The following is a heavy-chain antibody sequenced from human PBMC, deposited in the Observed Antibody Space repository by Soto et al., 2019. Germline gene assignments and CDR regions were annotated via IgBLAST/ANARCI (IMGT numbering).Heavy chain of an antibody. Sequence: PGGSLRLSCAVSGFTFSNYGMHWVRQAPGKGLEWVAFISHDGSSQYYADSVKGRFTISRDSSKNTVYLQMNSLRAEDTALYYCAKDVNTYYYYNYMDVWGKGTTVTVS. CDR3: AKDVNTYYYYNYMDV. CDR2: ISHDGSSQ. CDR1: GFTFSNYG. J-gene: IGHJ6*03. V-gene: IGHV3-30*18.